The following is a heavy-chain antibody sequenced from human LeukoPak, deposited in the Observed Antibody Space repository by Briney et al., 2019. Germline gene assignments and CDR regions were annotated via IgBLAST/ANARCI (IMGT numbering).Heavy chain of an antibody. J-gene: IGHJ5*02. CDR3: ARQYLRESSWFHKGESDNWFDP. CDR2: IYYSGST. D-gene: IGHD6-13*01. CDR1: GGSISSSSYY. V-gene: IGHV4-39*01. Sequence: SETLSLTCTVSGGSISSSSYYWGWIRQPPGKGREWIGSIYYSGSTYYNPSLKSRVTISVDTSKNQFSLKLSSVTAADTAVYYCARQYLRESSWFHKGESDNWFDPWGQGTLVTVSS.